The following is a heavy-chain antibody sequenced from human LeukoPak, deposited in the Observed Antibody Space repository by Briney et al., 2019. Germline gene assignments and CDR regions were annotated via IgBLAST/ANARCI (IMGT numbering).Heavy chain of an antibody. D-gene: IGHD6-6*01. CDR3: ARGLSGYASSLGY. V-gene: IGHV3-74*01. CDR2: INSDGSST. J-gene: IGHJ4*02. Sequence: GGSLRLSWAASGFTFSSCWMHWVRQAPGKGLGWVSRINSDGSSTSYADSVRGRFSISRDNAKNTLYLQMNSLRAEDTAVYYCARGLSGYASSLGYWGQGTLVTVSA. CDR1: GFTFSSCW.